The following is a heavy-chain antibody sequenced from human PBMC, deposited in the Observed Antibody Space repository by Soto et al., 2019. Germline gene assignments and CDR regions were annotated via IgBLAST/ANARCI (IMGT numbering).Heavy chain of an antibody. V-gene: IGHV3-15*07. Sequence: GGSLRLSCAASGFTFSNAWMNWVRQAPGKGLEWVGRIKSKTDGGTTDYAAPVKGRFTISRDDSKNTLYLQMNSLKTEDQAGYYCTKDPGGYEGAYYYYGRDVGAKGTTVT. CDR2: IKSKTDGGTT. CDR1: GFTFSNAW. CDR3: TKDPGGYEGAYYYYGRDV. D-gene: IGHD5-12*01. J-gene: IGHJ6*04.